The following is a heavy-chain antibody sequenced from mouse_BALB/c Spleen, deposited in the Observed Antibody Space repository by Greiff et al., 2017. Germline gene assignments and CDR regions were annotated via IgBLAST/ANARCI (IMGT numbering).Heavy chain of an antibody. CDR3: ARGHYYGSYYFDY. V-gene: IGHV5-6-5*01. D-gene: IGHD1-1*01. CDR2: ISSGGST. Sequence: EVKLEESGGGLVKPGGSLKLSCAASGFTFSSYAMSWVRQTPEKRLEWVASISSGGSTYYPDSVKGRFTISRDNARNILYLQMSSLRSEDTAMYYCARGHYYGSYYFDYWGQGTTLTVSS. J-gene: IGHJ2*01. CDR1: GFTFSSYA.